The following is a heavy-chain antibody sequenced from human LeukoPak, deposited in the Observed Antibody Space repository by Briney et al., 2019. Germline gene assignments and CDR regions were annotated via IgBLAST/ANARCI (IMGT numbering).Heavy chain of an antibody. CDR3: CAEWDKGPEPDVRLDY. Sequence: PGKSLRLSCTASGFTFSNVWMSWVRQAPGKGPEWGGRIKTRSEDEARFYSEPVKGRFNISRDDPRNTLYLEMNSLHTEDTAVYYCCAEWDKGPEPDVRLDYWGQGTLVTVSS. CDR2: IKTRSEDEAR. CDR1: GFTFSNVW. D-gene: IGHD3-10*02. J-gene: IGHJ4*02. V-gene: IGHV3-15*01.